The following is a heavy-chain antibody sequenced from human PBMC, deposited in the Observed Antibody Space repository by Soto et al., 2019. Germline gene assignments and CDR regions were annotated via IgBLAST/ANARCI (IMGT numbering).Heavy chain of an antibody. Sequence: PSETLSLTCTVSGGSISSYYWSWIRQPPGKGLEWIGYIYYSGSTNYNPSLKSRVTISVDTSKNQFSLKLSSVTAADTAVYYCARDSMIVVPDYYYYYGMDVWGQGTTVTVSS. D-gene: IGHD3-22*01. CDR3: ARDSMIVVPDYYYYYGMDV. J-gene: IGHJ6*02. CDR1: GGSISSYY. V-gene: IGHV4-59*01. CDR2: IYYSGST.